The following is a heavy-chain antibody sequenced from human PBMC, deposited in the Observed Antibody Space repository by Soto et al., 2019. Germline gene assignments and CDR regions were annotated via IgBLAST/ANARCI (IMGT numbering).Heavy chain of an antibody. Sequence: PSETLSLTCTVSGGSISSGGYYWSWIRQHPGKGLEWIGYIYYSGSTYYNPSLKSRVTISVDTSKNQFSLKLSSVTAADTAVYYCARAYGSGSYSLGYYYYGMDVWGQGTTVTVSS. D-gene: IGHD3-10*01. CDR2: IYYSGST. CDR3: ARAYGSGSYSLGYYYYGMDV. V-gene: IGHV4-31*03. CDR1: GGSISSGGYY. J-gene: IGHJ6*02.